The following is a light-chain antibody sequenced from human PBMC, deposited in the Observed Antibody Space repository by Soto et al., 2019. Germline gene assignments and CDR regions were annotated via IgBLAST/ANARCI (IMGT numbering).Light chain of an antibody. CDR3: QQYGSSGT. CDR1: QSVRSN. Sequence: EIVMTQSPATLSVSLGERATFSCRASQSVRSNLAWYQQKPGQAPRLLIYGASNRATGIPDRFSGSGSGTDFTLTISRLEPEDFAVYYCQQYGSSGTFGQGTKVDIK. J-gene: IGKJ1*01. V-gene: IGKV3-20*01. CDR2: GAS.